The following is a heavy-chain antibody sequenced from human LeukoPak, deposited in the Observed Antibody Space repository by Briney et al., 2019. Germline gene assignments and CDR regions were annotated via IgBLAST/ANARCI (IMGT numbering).Heavy chain of an antibody. D-gene: IGHD4-23*01. CDR2: ITANGDAT. Sequence: GGSLRLSCVGSGFIFRSYAVTWVRQAPGKGLKWVSSITANGDATYYADSVKGRFTISRDNSKNTLYLQMSSLRAEDTAVYYCARDRTTVAEYYYYMDVWGKGTTVTVSS. J-gene: IGHJ6*03. CDR3: ARDRTTVAEYYYYMDV. V-gene: IGHV3-23*01. CDR1: GFIFRSYA.